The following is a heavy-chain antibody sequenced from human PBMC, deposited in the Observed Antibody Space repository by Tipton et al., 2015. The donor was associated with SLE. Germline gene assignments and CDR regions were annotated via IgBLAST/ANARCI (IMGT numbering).Heavy chain of an antibody. D-gene: IGHD6-13*01. Sequence: TLSLTCTVSGVSISSISYYWGWIRQPPGKGLEWVGSIYYSGSANYNPSLRSRVTISVDTSKNQFSLKLTSVSAADTAVYYCARRVRSSHFDFWGQGSLVTVSS. CDR1: GVSISSISYY. CDR3: ARRVRSSHFDF. V-gene: IGHV4-39*07. J-gene: IGHJ4*02. CDR2: IYYSGSA.